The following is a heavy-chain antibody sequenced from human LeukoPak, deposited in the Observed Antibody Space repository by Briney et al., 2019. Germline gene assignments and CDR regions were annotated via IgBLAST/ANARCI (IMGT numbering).Heavy chain of an antibody. J-gene: IGHJ4*02. CDR3: ARVLGSGPYLYYFDY. CDR1: GYSFPTYW. Sequence: RGESLKISCKGSGYSFPTYWIAWVRQMPGKGLERMGIIYPGDSDTKYSPSFQGQVTISADKSIDTAYLQWSALKASDTAMYFCARVLGSGPYLYYFDYWGQGTLVTVSS. V-gene: IGHV5-51*01. CDR2: IYPGDSDT. D-gene: IGHD3-10*01.